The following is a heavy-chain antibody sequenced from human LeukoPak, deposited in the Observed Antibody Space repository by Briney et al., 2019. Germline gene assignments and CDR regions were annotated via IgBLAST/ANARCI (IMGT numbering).Heavy chain of an antibody. CDR3: ARGRQLHLGELFPFAEFFQP. J-gene: IGHJ1*01. Sequence: ASAKVSCKTPGYTFTGQYLHWVRQAPGQGLEWMGWINPNSGGTKSAQKFQGRVIMTRDTSISTAYMELRSLSSDDTAVYYCARGRQLHLGELFPFAEFFQPWGQGTLVTVFS. CDR2: INPNSGGT. CDR1: GYTFTGQY. V-gene: IGHV1-2*02. D-gene: IGHD3-16*01.